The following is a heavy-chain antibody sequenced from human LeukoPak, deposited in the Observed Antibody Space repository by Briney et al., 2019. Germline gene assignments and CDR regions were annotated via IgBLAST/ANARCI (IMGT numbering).Heavy chain of an antibody. CDR2: IYYSGST. J-gene: IGHJ5*02. CDR3: ARDQVTMVRGVSHWFDP. Sequence: SETLSLTCTVSGGSISSYYWSWIRQPPGKGLEWIGYIYYSGSTNYNPSLKSRVTISVDTSKNQFSLKLSSVTAADTAVYYCARDQVTMVRGVSHWFDPWGQGTLVTVSS. V-gene: IGHV4-59*12. D-gene: IGHD3-10*01. CDR1: GGSISSYY.